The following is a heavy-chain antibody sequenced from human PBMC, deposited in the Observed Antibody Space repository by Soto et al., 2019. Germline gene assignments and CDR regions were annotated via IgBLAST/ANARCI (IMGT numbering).Heavy chain of an antibody. CDR3: AHLDHCRGSTCYTGLSDYFDY. Sequence: QITLKESGPTLLEPTQTLTLTCTFSGFSLDTTRVGVGWLRQSPGKALEWLSLIYWDDDKRYRASPRSSLTITRDTSKNQVVLTMTNVQPADTATYYCAHLDHCRGSTCYTGLSDYFDYWGQGTLVTVSS. CDR2: IYWDDDK. J-gene: IGHJ4*02. D-gene: IGHD2-2*01. CDR1: GFSLDTTRVG. V-gene: IGHV2-5*02.